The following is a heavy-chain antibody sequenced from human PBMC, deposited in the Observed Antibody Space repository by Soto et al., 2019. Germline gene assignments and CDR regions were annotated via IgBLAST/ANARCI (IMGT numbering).Heavy chain of an antibody. V-gene: IGHV3-30*18. Sequence: GGSLRLSCAASGFTFSSYGMHWVRQAPGKGLEWVAVISYDGSNKYYADSVKGRFTISRDNSKNTLYLQMNSLRAEDTAVYYCAKGDSSAINWGQGTLVTVSS. CDR1: GFTFSSYG. D-gene: IGHD6-19*01. CDR2: ISYDGSNK. J-gene: IGHJ4*02. CDR3: AKGDSSAIN.